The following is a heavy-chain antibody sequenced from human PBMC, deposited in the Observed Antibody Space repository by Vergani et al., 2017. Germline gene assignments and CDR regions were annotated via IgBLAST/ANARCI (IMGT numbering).Heavy chain of an antibody. CDR3: AKDRQPLRFLGGYYRDV. V-gene: IGHV3-30*18. D-gene: IGHD3-3*01. CDR1: GFTFSSYG. J-gene: IGHJ6*03. Sequence: QVQLVESGGGVVQPGRSLRLSCAASGFTFSSYGMHWVRQAPGKGLEWVAVISYDGSNKYYADSVKGRFTISRDNSKNTLYLQMNSLRAEDTAVYYCAKDRQPLRFLGGYYRDVWGKGTTVTVSS. CDR2: ISYDGSNK.